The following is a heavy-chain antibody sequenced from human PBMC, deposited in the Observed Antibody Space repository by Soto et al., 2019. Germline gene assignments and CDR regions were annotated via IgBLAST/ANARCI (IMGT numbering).Heavy chain of an antibody. CDR3: ARDRSMVVVVPGY. Sequence: QVHLVESGGGVVQPGRSLRLSCAASGFTFSSYAMHWVRQAPGKGLEWVAHISHDGSNNYYADSVKGRFTISRDNYKNMVYLQMNSLRVDDTAVYYCARDRSMVVVVPGYWGQGTLVTVSS. J-gene: IGHJ4*02. V-gene: IGHV3-30-3*01. CDR2: ISHDGSNN. D-gene: IGHD2-2*01. CDR1: GFTFSSYA.